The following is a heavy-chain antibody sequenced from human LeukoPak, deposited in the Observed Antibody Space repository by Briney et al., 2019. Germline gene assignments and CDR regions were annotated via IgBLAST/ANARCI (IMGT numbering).Heavy chain of an antibody. CDR2: ISSNGGST. J-gene: IGHJ4*02. V-gene: IGHV3-64D*06. Sequence: GGSLRLSCSASGFSFSRYAMHWVRQAPGKGLEYLSAISSNGGSTYSADSVKGRFTISRDNSNNTLYLQMSSLRAEDTAVYYCVKLDSWGQGTLVTVSS. CDR1: GFSFSRYA. CDR3: VKLDS.